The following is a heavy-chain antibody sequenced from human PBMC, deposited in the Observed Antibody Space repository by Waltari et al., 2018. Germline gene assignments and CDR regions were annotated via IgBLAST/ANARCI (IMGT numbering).Heavy chain of an antibody. Sequence: QVQLQESGSGLVKPSETLSLTCTVSGGSISSYYWSWIRQPPGKGLEWIGYIYYSGRTNYNPSRKSRVTISVDTSKNQFSLKLSSVTAADTAVYYCARVTFSGLDYWGQGTLVTVSS. D-gene: IGHD6-19*01. V-gene: IGHV4-59*01. CDR3: ARVTFSGLDY. CDR2: IYYSGRT. CDR1: GGSISSYY. J-gene: IGHJ4*02.